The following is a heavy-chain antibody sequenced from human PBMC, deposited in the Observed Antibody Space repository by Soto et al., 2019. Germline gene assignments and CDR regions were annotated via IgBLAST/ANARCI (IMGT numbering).Heavy chain of an antibody. CDR1: GYTFTSYA. CDR2: INAGNGNT. Sequence: QVRLVQSGAEVKKPGASVKVSCKASGYTFTSYAMHWVRQAPGQRLEWMGWINAGNGNTKYSQKFQGRVTITRDTSASTAYMELSSLRSEDTAVYYCARPYSSSWRFDYWGQGTLVTVSS. J-gene: IGHJ4*02. V-gene: IGHV1-3*01. CDR3: ARPYSSSWRFDY. D-gene: IGHD6-13*01.